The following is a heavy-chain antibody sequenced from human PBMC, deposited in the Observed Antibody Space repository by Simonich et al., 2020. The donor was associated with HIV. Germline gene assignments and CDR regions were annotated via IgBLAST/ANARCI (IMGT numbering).Heavy chain of an antibody. J-gene: IGHJ4*02. CDR1: GGSISSSSYY. Sequence: QLQLQESGPGLVKPSETLSLTCTVSGGSISSSSYYWGWIRQPPGKGLEWIGEINHSGSTNYNLALKSRVTISVDTSKNQFSLRLSSVTAADTAVYYCARENWGSLDYWGQGTLVTVSS. V-gene: IGHV4-39*07. CDR2: INHSGST. D-gene: IGHD7-27*01. CDR3: ARENWGSLDY.